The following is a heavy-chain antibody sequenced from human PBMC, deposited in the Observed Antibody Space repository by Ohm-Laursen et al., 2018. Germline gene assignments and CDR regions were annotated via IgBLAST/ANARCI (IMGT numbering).Heavy chain of an antibody. J-gene: IGHJ4*02. CDR3: ASLELLKGFDY. CDR1: GGSISGYY. CDR2: IYYSGST. V-gene: IGHV4-59*08. D-gene: IGHD3-10*01. Sequence: GTLSLTCSVSGGSISGYYWSWIRQPPGKGLEWIGYIYYSGSTNYNPSLKSRVTISVDTSKNQFSLKLSSVTAADTAVYYCASLELLKGFDYWGQGTLVTVSS.